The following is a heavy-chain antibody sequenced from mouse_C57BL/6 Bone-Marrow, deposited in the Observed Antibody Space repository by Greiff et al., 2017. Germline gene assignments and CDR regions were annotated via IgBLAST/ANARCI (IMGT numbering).Heavy chain of an antibody. J-gene: IGHJ3*01. CDR1: EYEFPSHD. CDR2: ITSDGGST. D-gene: IGHD2-5*01. Sequence: EVMLVESGGGLVQPGESLTLSCESNEYEFPSHDMSWFRRPPETKLVLVAAITSDGGSTYYPDTMERRVIISRDNTKKTLYRQRSSLRSEDTALYYCARHGDYSNFAYWGQGTLVTVSA. CDR3: ARHGDYSNFAY. V-gene: IGHV5-2*01.